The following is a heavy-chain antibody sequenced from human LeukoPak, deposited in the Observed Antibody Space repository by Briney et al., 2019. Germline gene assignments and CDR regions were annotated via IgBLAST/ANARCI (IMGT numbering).Heavy chain of an antibody. D-gene: IGHD6-13*01. J-gene: IGHJ4*02. CDR3: ARVTYSSSWYEY. CDR2: ISYDGSNK. CDR1: GFTFSSYA. V-gene: IGHV3-30-3*01. Sequence: GRSLRLSCAASGFTFSSYAMHRVRQAPGKGLEWVAVISYDGSNKYYADSVKGRFTISRDNSKNTLYLQMNSLRAEDTAVYYCARVTYSSSWYEYWGQGTLVTVSS.